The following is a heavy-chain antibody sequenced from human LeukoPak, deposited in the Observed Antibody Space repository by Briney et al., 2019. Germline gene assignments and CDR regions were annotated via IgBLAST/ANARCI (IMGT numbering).Heavy chain of an antibody. D-gene: IGHD1-26*01. J-gene: IGHJ5*02. CDR1: GFTFSSYW. Sequence: GGSLTLSCAASGFTFSSYWMHWGRQAPGKGLVWVSCINSDGSSTTHADSVKGRFTISRDNAKNTLYLQMNSLRAEDTAVYYCASSIGRWELLRYNWFDPWGQGTLVTVSS. CDR3: ASSIGRWELLRYNWFDP. CDR2: INSDGSST. V-gene: IGHV3-74*01.